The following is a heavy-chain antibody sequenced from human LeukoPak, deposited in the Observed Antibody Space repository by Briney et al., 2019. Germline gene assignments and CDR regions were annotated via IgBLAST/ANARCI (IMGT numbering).Heavy chain of an antibody. CDR3: ARGGCFDY. V-gene: IGHV3-30*02. D-gene: IGHD3-16*01. CDR2: IRYDGSNK. CDR1: GFTFSSYG. J-gene: IGHJ4*02. Sequence: GGSLRLSCAASGFTFSSYGMHWVRQAPGKGLEWVAFIRYDGSNKYYADSVKGRFTISRDNAKNSLYLQMNSLRAEDTAVYYCARGGCFDYWGQGTLVTVSS.